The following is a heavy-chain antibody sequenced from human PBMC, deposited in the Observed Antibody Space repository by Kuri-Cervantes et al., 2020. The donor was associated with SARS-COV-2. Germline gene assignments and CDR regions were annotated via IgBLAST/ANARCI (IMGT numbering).Heavy chain of an antibody. V-gene: IGHV4-39*07. J-gene: IGHJ3*02. CDR3: ARALKGQIDAFDI. CDR2: IYHSGST. Sequence: SETLSLTCTVSGGSISSGSYYWGWIRQPPGKGQEWIGSIYHSGSTYYNPYLKSRVTISVDTSKTQFSLRLSSLTAADTAVYYCARALKGQIDAFDIWGQGTMVTVSS. CDR1: GGSISSGSYY.